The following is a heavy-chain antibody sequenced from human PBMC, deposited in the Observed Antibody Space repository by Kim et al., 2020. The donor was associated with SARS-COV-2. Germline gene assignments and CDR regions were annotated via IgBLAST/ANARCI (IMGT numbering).Heavy chain of an antibody. Sequence: ASVKVSCKASGYTFTSYAMNWVRQAPGQGLEWMGWINTNTGNPTYAQGFTGRFVFSLDTSVSTAYLQISSLKAEDTAVYYCARALPYYYGSGSPRGWFDPWGQGTLVTVSS. CDR3: ARALPYYYGSGSPRGWFDP. CDR2: INTNTGNP. CDR1: GYTFTSYA. J-gene: IGHJ5*02. V-gene: IGHV7-4-1*02. D-gene: IGHD3-10*01.